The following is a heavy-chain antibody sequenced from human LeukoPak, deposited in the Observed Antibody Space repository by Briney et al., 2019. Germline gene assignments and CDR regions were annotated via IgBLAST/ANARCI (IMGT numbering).Heavy chain of an antibody. Sequence: PGESLRLSCAASGFNFGGFAMAWVRQTPGKGLEWVSGILAGGSSTYYADSVKGRFTISRDNSKNTLYLQMKSLRADDTAVYFCAKDLNYADGRWEFDPWGQGTLVTV. CDR3: AKDLNYADGRWEFDP. CDR1: GFNFGGFA. CDR2: ILAGGSST. D-gene: IGHD4-17*01. J-gene: IGHJ5*02. V-gene: IGHV3-23*01.